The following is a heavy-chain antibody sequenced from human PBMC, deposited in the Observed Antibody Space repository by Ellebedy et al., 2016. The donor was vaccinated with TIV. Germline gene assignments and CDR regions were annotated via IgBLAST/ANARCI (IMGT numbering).Heavy chain of an antibody. CDR3: AREGGRGYGEIDD. J-gene: IGHJ4*02. CDR1: GYTFTSYT. V-gene: IGHV1-8*01. CDR2: MNPNSGDT. Sequence: AASVKVSCKSSGYTFTSYTIHWVRQASGQGLEWMGWMNPNSGDTGYSLKFQGRVTMTTNRSVSTAYMELLSRASDDTAMYYGAREGGRGYGEIDDWGQGTLVTVSS. D-gene: IGHD4-17*01.